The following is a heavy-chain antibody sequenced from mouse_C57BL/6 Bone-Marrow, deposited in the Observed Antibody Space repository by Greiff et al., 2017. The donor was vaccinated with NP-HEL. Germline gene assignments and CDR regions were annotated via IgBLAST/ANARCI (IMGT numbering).Heavy chain of an antibody. Sequence: QVQLQQPGAELVRPGTSVKLSCKASGYTFTSYWMHWVKQRPGQGLEWIGVIDPSDSYTNYNQKFKGKATLTVDTSSSTAYMQLSSLTSEDSAVYYCARQDSSGYAYWGQGTLVTVSA. CDR1: GYTFTSYW. CDR3: ARQDSSGYAY. CDR2: IDPSDSYT. V-gene: IGHV1-59*01. J-gene: IGHJ3*01. D-gene: IGHD3-2*02.